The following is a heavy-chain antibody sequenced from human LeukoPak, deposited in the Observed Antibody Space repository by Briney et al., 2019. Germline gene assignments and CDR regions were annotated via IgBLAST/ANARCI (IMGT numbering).Heavy chain of an antibody. J-gene: IGHJ4*02. CDR3: VRVGSVAGSDYLDY. CDR1: GFTFSDHF. D-gene: IGHD6-19*01. V-gene: IGHV3-72*01. Sequence: SGGSLRLSCVVSGFTFSDHFLDWVRQAPGKGLEWVGRSRNKAKSYTTEYAASVKGRFTISRDDSKNSPYLQMNSLKTEDTAVYYCVRVGSVAGSDYLDYWGQGTLVTVSS. CDR2: SRNKAKSYTT.